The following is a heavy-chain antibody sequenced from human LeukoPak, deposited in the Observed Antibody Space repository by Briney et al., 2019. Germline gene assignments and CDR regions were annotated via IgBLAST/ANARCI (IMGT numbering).Heavy chain of an antibody. D-gene: IGHD6-19*01. CDR3: ARDEDSSGWPSFDY. CDR2: ISSSSSYI. CDR1: GFTFSSYS. Sequence: GGSLRLSCAASGFTFSSYSINWVRQAPGKGLEWVSSISSSSSYIYYADSVKGRFTISRDNAKNSLYLQMNSLRAEDTAVYYCARDEDSSGWPSFDYWGQGTLVTVSS. V-gene: IGHV3-21*01. J-gene: IGHJ4*02.